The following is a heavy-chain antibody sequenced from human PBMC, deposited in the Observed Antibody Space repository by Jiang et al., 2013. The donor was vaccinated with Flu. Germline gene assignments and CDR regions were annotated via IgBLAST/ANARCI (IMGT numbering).Heavy chain of an antibody. J-gene: IGHJ6*01. D-gene: IGHD1-1*01. CDR2: LTGGGGAT. CDR1: GFTFSSYA. Sequence: QLVESGGGLVQPGGSLRLSCAASGFTFSSYAMSWARQAPGKGLEWVSGLTGGGGATYYADFVKGRFTISRDNSRNTLYLQLNSLRAEDTAVYYCAKAGSGGQTWYNYYGMDVWG. V-gene: IGHV3-23*04. CDR3: AKAGSGGQTWYNYYGMDV.